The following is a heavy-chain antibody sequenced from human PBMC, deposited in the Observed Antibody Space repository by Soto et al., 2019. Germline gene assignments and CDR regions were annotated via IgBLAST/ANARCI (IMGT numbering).Heavy chain of an antibody. CDR2: ISWNSGSI. V-gene: IGHV3-9*01. CDR3: AKDRGSGWMSFDY. D-gene: IGHD6-19*01. CDR1: GFTFDDYA. J-gene: IGHJ4*02. Sequence: EVQLVESGGGLVQPGRSLRLSCAASGFTFDDYAMHWVRQAPGKGLEWVSGISWNSGSIGYADSVKGRFTISRDNAKHSLYLQMNSLRAEDTALYYCAKDRGSGWMSFDYWGQGTLVTVSS.